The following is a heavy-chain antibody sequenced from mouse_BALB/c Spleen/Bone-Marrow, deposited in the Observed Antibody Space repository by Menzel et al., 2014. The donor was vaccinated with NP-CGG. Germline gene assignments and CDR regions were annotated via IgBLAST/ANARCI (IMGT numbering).Heavy chain of an antibody. J-gene: IGHJ2*01. CDR2: ISSGGNYT. D-gene: IGHD1-1*01. CDR3: ARYYGSSYDY. Sequence: VQLQQSGGGLVKPGGSLKLSCAASGFTFSSYAMSWVRQTPEKRLEWVATISSGGNYTYYPDSVEGRFTISRDNAKNTLYLQMSSLRSEDTAMYYCARYYGSSYDYWGQGTTLTVSS. CDR1: GFTFSSYA. V-gene: IGHV5-9-3*01.